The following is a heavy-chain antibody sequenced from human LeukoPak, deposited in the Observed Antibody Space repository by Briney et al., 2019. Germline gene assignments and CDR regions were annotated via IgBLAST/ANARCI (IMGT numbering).Heavy chain of an antibody. CDR1: GFXFSSYA. CDR3: ARDSYGMDV. V-gene: IGHV3-30-3*01. Sequence: GGSLRLSCGASGFXFSSYAIHWVCQAPGKGLEWVAVISYDGSNKYYADSVKGRFTISRDNCKHTLYLQMNSLRAEDTAVYYCARDSYGMDVWGQGTTVTVSS. J-gene: IGHJ6*02. CDR2: ISYDGSNK.